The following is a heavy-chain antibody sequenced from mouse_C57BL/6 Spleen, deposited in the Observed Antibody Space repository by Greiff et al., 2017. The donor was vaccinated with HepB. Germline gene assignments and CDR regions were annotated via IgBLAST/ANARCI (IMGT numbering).Heavy chain of an antibody. Sequence: VQLQQPGAELVKPGASVKLSCKASGYTFTSYWMHWVKQRPGQGLEWIGMIHPNSGSTNYNEKFKSKATLTVDKSSSTAYMQLSSLTSEDSAVYYCARVYYSNYDYAMDDWGQGTSVTVSS. V-gene: IGHV1-64*01. D-gene: IGHD2-5*01. CDR2: IHPNSGST. J-gene: IGHJ4*01. CDR1: GYTFTSYW. CDR3: ARVYYSNYDYAMDD.